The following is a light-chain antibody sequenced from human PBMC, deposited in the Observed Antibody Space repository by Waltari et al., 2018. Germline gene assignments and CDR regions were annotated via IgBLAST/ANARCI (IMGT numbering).Light chain of an antibody. V-gene: IGKV3-20*01. CDR1: QSVSSSY. CDR2: GAS. J-gene: IGKJ1*01. Sequence: EIVLTQSPGTLSLSPGERATLSCRASQSVSSSYLAWYKQKPGQAPRVLIHGASKRATGSXXXXXGXXXGTXXTLTISRLEPEXXXXXYCQQYGSSPWTFGQGTKVEIK. CDR3: QQYGSSPWT.